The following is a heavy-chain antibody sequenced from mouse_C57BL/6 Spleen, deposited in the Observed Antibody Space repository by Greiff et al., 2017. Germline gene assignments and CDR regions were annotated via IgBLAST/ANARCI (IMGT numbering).Heavy chain of an antibody. J-gene: IGHJ2*01. CDR3: ARAMITRGYYFDY. D-gene: IGHD2-4*01. V-gene: IGHV1-59*01. CDR2: IDPSDSYT. CDR1: GYTFTSYW. Sequence: QVQLQQPGAELVRPGTSVKLSCKASGYTFTSYWMHWVKQRPGQGLEWIGVIDPSDSYTNYNQKFKGKATLTVDTSSSTAYMQLSSLTSEDSAVYYWARAMITRGYYFDYWGQGTTLTVSS.